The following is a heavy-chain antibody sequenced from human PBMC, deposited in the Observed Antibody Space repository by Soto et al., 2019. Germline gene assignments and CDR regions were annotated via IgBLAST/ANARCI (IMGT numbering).Heavy chain of an antibody. CDR2: ISGSGGST. CDR1: GFTFSNYA. Sequence: EAQLLESGGGLVQPGGSLRLSCAASGFTFSNYAMSWVRQAPGRGLEWVSAISGSGGSTYFADSVKGRFTISRDNSKNTLYLQMSSLRAEDTAVYYSAKGGGSYPFDYWGQGTLVTVSS. V-gene: IGHV3-23*01. J-gene: IGHJ4*02. D-gene: IGHD1-26*01. CDR3: AKGGGSYPFDY.